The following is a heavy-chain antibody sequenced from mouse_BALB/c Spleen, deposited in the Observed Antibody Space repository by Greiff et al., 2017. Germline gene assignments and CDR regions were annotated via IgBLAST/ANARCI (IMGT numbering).Heavy chain of an antibody. CDR3: ARDGYDAWFAY. D-gene: IGHD2-2*01. CDR2: INPSSGYT. CDR1: GYTFTSYT. V-gene: IGHV1-4*02. Sequence: QVQLKQSAAELARPGASVKMSCKASGYTFTSYTMHWVKQRPGQGLEWIGYINPSSGYTEYNQKFKDKTTLTADKSSSTAYMQLSSLTSEDSAVYYCARDGYDAWFAYWGQGTLVTVSA. J-gene: IGHJ3*01.